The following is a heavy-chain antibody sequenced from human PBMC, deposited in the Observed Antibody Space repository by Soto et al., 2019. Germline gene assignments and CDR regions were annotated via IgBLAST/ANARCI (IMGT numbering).Heavy chain of an antibody. CDR2: IWSGGQNA. V-gene: IGHV3-33*01. D-gene: IGHD3-10*01. CDR1: GFTFSHFG. Sequence: HVHLVDSGGGVVQPGGSLRLSCAASGFTFSHFGFHWVRQAPGKGLEWVAVIWSGGQNAYNGESVKGRFTISRDDSKNPVYLQLDSLRAEDTAIYDCARDSSGGPTDFDYWGHGALVNVSS. J-gene: IGHJ4*01. CDR3: ARDSSGGPTDFDY.